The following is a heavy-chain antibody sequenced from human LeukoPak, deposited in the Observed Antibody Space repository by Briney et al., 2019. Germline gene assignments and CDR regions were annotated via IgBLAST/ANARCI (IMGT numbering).Heavy chain of an antibody. D-gene: IGHD3-10*01. CDR3: ARATSLTYYYGSGSYFDY. J-gene: IGHJ4*02. Sequence: PGGSLRLSCAASGFTFSSYWMSWVRQAPGKGLEWVANIKQDGSEKYYVDSVKGRFTISRDNAKNSLYLQMNSLRAEDTAVYYCARATSLTYYYGSGSYFDYWGQGTLVTVSS. CDR1: GFTFSSYW. CDR2: IKQDGSEK. V-gene: IGHV3-7*01.